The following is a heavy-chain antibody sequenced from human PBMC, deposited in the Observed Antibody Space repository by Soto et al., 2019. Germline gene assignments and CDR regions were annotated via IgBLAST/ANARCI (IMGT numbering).Heavy chain of an antibody. V-gene: IGHV4-31*03. Sequence: QVQLQESGPGLVKPSQTLSLTCTVSGGSISRGGYPWSWIRQHPGKGLEWIGYIYNSGSTYFNPSLKSRVTRSVDTSKNQCSLKLSSVTAADTAVYYCARLGFSYGFGGHFDYWGQGTLVAVSS. J-gene: IGHJ4*02. CDR2: IYNSGST. CDR3: ARLGFSYGFGGHFDY. D-gene: IGHD3-10*01. CDR1: GGSISRGGYP.